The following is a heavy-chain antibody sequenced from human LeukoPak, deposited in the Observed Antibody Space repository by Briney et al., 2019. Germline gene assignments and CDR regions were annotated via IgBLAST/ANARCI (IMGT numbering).Heavy chain of an antibody. D-gene: IGHD1-26*01. CDR1: GFTFSSYS. CDR3: ARYSGSYYYPPAWDL. J-gene: IGHJ4*02. CDR2: TSTSGGSA. Sequence: PGGSLRLSCADSGFTFSSYSMSWVRQAPGKGLEWVSATSTSGGSAYYADSVKGRFTISRDNSKNTLYLQMDSLRADDTAVYYCARYSGSYYYPPAWDLWGQGTLVTVSS. V-gene: IGHV3-23*01.